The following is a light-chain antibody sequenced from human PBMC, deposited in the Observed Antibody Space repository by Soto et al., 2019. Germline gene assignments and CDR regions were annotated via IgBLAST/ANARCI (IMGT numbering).Light chain of an antibody. CDR3: QQRSNWPPLT. J-gene: IGKJ4*01. V-gene: IGKV3-11*01. CDR2: DAS. CDR1: QSVNEY. Sequence: EIVLTQSPATLSLSPGERATLSCRASQSVNEYLAWYQQKSGQAPRLLIYDASNRATGIPARFSGSGSGTDFTLTISSLEPEDFAGYYCQQRSNWPPLTFGGGTKVEI.